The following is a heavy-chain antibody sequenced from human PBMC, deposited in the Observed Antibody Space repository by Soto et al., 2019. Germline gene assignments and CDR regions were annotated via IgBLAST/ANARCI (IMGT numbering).Heavy chain of an antibody. V-gene: IGHV3-30*18. D-gene: IGHD3-10*01. CDR1: GFTFSSYG. Sequence: GESLKISCAASGFTFSSYGMHWVRQAPGKGLEWVAVISYDGSNKYYADSVKGRFTISRDNSKNTLYLQMNSLRAEETAVYYCAKESVHPYYGSGSYYKSDYYYGMDVWGQGTTVTVSS. J-gene: IGHJ6*02. CDR2: ISYDGSNK. CDR3: AKESVHPYYGSGSYYKSDYYYGMDV.